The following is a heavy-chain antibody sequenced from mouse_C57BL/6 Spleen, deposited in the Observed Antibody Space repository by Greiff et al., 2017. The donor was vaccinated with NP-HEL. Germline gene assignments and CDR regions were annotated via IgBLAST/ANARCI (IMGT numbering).Heavy chain of an antibody. V-gene: IGHV1-76*01. J-gene: IGHJ4*01. CDR2: IYPGSGNT. CDR1: GYTFTDYY. D-gene: IGHD1-1*01. CDR3: ARDWIPYYYGSSFYAMDY. Sequence: QVQLQQSGAELVRPGASVKLSCKASGYTFTDYYINWVKQRPGQGLEWIARIYPGSGNTYYNEKFKGKATLTAEKSSSTAYMQLSSLTSEDSAVYFCARDWIPYYYGSSFYAMDYWGQGTSVTVSS.